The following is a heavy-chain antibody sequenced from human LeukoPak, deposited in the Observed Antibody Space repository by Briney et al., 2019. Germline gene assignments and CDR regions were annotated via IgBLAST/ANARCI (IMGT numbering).Heavy chain of an antibody. CDR3: ARDKLGIVGATLPEFDY. CDR2: INPSGGST. Sequence: ASVNVSCKASGGTFSSYAISWVRQAPGQGLEWMGIINPSGGSTSYAQKFQGRVTMTRDTSTSTVYMELSSLRSEDTAVYYCARDKLGIVGATLPEFDYWGQGTLVTVSS. D-gene: IGHD1-26*01. CDR1: GGTFSSYA. V-gene: IGHV1-46*01. J-gene: IGHJ4*02.